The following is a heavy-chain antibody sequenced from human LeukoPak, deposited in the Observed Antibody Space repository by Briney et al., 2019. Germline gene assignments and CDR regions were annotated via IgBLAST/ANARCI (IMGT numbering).Heavy chain of an antibody. CDR2: INTNTGNP. J-gene: IGHJ4*02. D-gene: IGHD3-10*01. CDR1: GYTFTSYA. Sequence: ASVKVSCKASGYTFTSYAMNWVRQAPGQGLEWMGWINTNTGNPTYAQGFTGRFVFSLDTSVSTAYLQISSLKAEDTAVYYCARGYNGSGSYYADYWGQGTLVTVSS. CDR3: ARGYNGSGSYYADY. V-gene: IGHV7-4-1*02.